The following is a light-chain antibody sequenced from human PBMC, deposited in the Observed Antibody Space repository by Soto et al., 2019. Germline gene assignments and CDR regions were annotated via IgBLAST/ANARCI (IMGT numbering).Light chain of an antibody. CDR3: QQYGSSPSIT. CDR2: DAS. J-gene: IGKJ5*01. Sequence: EIVMTQSPATLSVSPGEIATLSSSASESVSSKLVWYQKKPGQAPRLLIHDASTRATGIPARFSGSGSGTDFALTISSLEPEDFAVYYCQQYGSSPSITFGQGTRLEIK. CDR1: ESVSSK. V-gene: IGKV3-15*01.